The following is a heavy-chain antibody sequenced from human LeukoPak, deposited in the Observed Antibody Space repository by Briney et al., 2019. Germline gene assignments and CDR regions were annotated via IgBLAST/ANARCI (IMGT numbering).Heavy chain of an antibody. D-gene: IGHD3-10*01. V-gene: IGHV4-34*01. Sequence: PSETLSLTCAVYGGSFSGYYWSWIRQPPGKGLEWIGEINHSGSTNYNPSLKSRVTISVDTSKNQFSLKLSSVTAADTAVYYCARGYYYGSGSYYSAVNREDWFDPWGQGTLVTVSS. CDR2: INHSGST. J-gene: IGHJ5*02. CDR3: ARGYYYGSGSYYSAVNREDWFDP. CDR1: GGSFSGYY.